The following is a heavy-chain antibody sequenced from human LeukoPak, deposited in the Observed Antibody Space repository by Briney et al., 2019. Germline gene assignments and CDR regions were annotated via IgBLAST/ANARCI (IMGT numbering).Heavy chain of an antibody. J-gene: IGHJ4*02. CDR2: IYYSGST. V-gene: IGHV4-59*08. CDR3: ARHMGLGYSYGYPYFDY. Sequence: SETLSLTCTVSGGSISSYYWSWIRQPPGKGLEWIGYIYYSGSTNYNPSLKSRVTISVDTSKNQFSLKLSSVTAADTAVYYCARHMGLGYSYGYPYFDYWGQGTLVTVSP. CDR1: GGSISSYY. D-gene: IGHD5-18*01.